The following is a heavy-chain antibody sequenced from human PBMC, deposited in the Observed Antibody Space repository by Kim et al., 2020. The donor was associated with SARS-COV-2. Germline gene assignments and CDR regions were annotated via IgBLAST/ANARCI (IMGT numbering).Heavy chain of an antibody. CDR3: ARGRLGMATISLVRYFDL. D-gene: IGHD5-12*01. Sequence: SETLSLTCAVYGGSFSGYYWSWIRQPPGKGLEWIGEINHSGSTNYNPSLKSRVTISVDTSKNQFSLKLSSVTAADTAVYYCARGRLGMATISLVRYFDLWGRGTLVTVSS. CDR2: INHSGST. CDR1: GGSFSGYY. J-gene: IGHJ2*01. V-gene: IGHV4-34*01.